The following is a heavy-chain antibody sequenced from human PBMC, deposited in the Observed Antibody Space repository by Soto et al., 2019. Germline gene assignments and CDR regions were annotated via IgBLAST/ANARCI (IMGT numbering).Heavy chain of an antibody. CDR3: ARTSSGSYSNIRYYYYGMDV. J-gene: IGHJ6*02. V-gene: IGHV3-7*03. Sequence: GVSLRLSCAASGFTFSSYWMSWVRQAPGKGLEWVANIKQDGSEKYYVDSVKGRFTISRDNAKNSLYLQMNSLRAEDTAVYYCARTSSGSYSNIRYYYYGMDVWGQGTTVIVS. D-gene: IGHD3-10*01. CDR1: GFTFSSYW. CDR2: IKQDGSEK.